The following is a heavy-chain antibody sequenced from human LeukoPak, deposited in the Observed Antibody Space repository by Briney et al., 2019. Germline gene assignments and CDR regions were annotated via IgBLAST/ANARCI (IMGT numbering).Heavy chain of an antibody. D-gene: IGHD2-2*01. CDR2: IIPILGIA. CDR3: ARDKGVVVVPAATSWFDP. Sequence: SVKVSCKASGYTFTSYAISWVRQAPGQGLEWMGRIIPILGIANYAQKFQGRVTITADKSTSTAYMELSSLRSEDTAVYYCARDKGVVVVPAATSWFDPWGQGTLVTVSS. V-gene: IGHV1-69*04. J-gene: IGHJ5*02. CDR1: GYTFTSYA.